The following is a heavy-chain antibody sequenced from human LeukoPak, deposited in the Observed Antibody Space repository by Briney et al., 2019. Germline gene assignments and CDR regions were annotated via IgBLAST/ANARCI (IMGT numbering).Heavy chain of an antibody. Sequence: GGSLRLSCAASGFTISSYGMSWVRQAPGKGLEWVANIQQDGSEKYYMDSVKGRFTISRDNAKNSLYLQMNSLRAEDTAVYYCARGAYGSGSYFSYFDYWGQGTLVTVSS. CDR3: ARGAYGSGSYFSYFDY. CDR2: IQQDGSEK. D-gene: IGHD3-10*01. V-gene: IGHV3-7*03. J-gene: IGHJ4*02. CDR1: GFTISSYG.